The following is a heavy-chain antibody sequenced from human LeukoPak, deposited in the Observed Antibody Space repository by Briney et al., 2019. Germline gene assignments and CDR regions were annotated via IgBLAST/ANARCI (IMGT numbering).Heavy chain of an antibody. Sequence: GGSLRLSCAASGFTVSSNYMSWVRQAPGKGLEWVSVIYSGGSTYYADSVEGRFTISRDNSKNTLYLQMNSLRGEDTAVYYCATGGVHYYDSSADYWGQGTLVTVSS. D-gene: IGHD3-22*01. CDR1: GFTVSSNY. V-gene: IGHV3-53*01. CDR3: ATGGVHYYDSSADY. CDR2: IYSGGST. J-gene: IGHJ4*02.